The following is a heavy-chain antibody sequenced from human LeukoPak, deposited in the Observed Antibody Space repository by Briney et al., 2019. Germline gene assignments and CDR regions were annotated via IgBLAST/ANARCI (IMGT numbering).Heavy chain of an antibody. J-gene: IGHJ4*02. V-gene: IGHV1-18*01. CDR3: ARGHRTAAYDSSGSDY. CDR1: GYTFSNYG. D-gene: IGHD3-22*01. CDR2: ISADNGNT. Sequence: ASVKVSCKASGYTFSNYGISWVRQAPGQGLDWMGWISADNGNTKYAQEFQGRVTMTTNTSTGTAYMELRSLRSDDTAVYYCARGHRTAAYDSSGSDYWGQGTLVTVSS.